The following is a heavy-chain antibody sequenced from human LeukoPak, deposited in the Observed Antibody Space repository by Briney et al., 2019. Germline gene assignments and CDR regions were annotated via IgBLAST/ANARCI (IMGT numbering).Heavy chain of an antibody. CDR2: ISYDGSNK. V-gene: IGHV3-30*18. CDR1: GFTFSSYG. Sequence: PGGSLRLSCAASGFTFSSYGMHWVRQAPGKGLEWVAVISYDGSNKYYADSVKGRFTISRDNSKNTLFLQMNSLRAEDTAVYYCAKDQNTIDYGDYGDWFDPWGQGTLVTVSS. D-gene: IGHD4-17*01. CDR3: AKDQNTIDYGDYGDWFDP. J-gene: IGHJ5*02.